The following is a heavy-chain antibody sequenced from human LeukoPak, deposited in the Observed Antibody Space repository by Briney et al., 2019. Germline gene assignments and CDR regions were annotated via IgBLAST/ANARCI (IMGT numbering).Heavy chain of an antibody. CDR1: GYTFTGYY. D-gene: IGHD2-2*01. CDR3: ARDGSAARFAHYYYYYMDV. V-gene: IGHV1-18*04. Sequence: ASVKVSCKASGYTFTGYYMHWVRQAPGQGLEWMGWISAYNGNTNYAQKLQGRVTMTTDTSTSTAYMELRSLRSDDTAVYYCARDGSAARFAHYYYYYMDVWGKGTTVTVSS. J-gene: IGHJ6*03. CDR2: ISAYNGNT.